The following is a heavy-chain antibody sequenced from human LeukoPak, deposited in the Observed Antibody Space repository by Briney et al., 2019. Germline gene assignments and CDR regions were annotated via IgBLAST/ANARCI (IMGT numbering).Heavy chain of an antibody. J-gene: IGHJ3*02. CDR2: IYHSGST. V-gene: IGHV4-39*07. CDR1: SGSISSSSYY. D-gene: IGHD4-23*01. Sequence: SETLSLTCTVSSGSISSSSYYWGWIRQPPGKGLEWIGSIYHSGSTNYNPSLKGRVTISVDTSKNQFSLKLSSVTAADTAVYYCARESTTVVTPGHDAFDIWGQGTMVTVSS. CDR3: ARESTTVVTPGHDAFDI.